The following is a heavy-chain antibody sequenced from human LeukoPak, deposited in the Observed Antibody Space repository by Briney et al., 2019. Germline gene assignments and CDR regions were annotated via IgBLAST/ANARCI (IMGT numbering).Heavy chain of an antibody. D-gene: IGHD3-10*01. V-gene: IGHV4-30-4*01. CDR2: IYYSGST. CDR3: ARDPVTMVRGVTNDPDY. J-gene: IGHJ4*02. CDR1: GGSISSGGYY. Sequence: SQTLSLTCTVSGGSISSGGYYWSWIRQPPGKGLEWIGYIYYSGSTYYNPSLKSRVTISVDTSKNQFSLKLSSVTAADTAVYYCARDPVTMVRGVTNDPDYWGQGTLVTVSS.